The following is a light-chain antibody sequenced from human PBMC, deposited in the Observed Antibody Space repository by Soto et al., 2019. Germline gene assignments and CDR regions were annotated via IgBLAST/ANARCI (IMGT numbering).Light chain of an antibody. CDR3: QQYGSSLAT. Sequence: EIVLTQSPGTLSLSPGDRATFFCWASQSVSSSYLAWYQQKPGQAPRLLIYGASSRATGIPDMFSGSGSGTDITLTISRLEPEDFAVYYCQQYGSSLATFGGGTKVEIK. V-gene: IGKV3-20*01. J-gene: IGKJ4*01. CDR1: QSVSSSY. CDR2: GAS.